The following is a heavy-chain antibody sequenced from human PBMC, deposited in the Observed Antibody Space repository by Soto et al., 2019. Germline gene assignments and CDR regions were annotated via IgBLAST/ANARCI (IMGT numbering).Heavy chain of an antibody. J-gene: IGHJ4*02. Sequence: PSETLSLTCAVYGGSCSGYCWSWIRQPPGKGLEWIGEINHSGSTNYNPSLKSRVTISVDTSKNQFSLKLSSVTAADTAVYYCASRRDYVWGSYRPYYFDYWGQGTLVTVSS. V-gene: IGHV4-34*01. CDR1: GGSCSGYC. D-gene: IGHD3-16*02. CDR3: ASRRDYVWGSYRPYYFDY. CDR2: INHSGST.